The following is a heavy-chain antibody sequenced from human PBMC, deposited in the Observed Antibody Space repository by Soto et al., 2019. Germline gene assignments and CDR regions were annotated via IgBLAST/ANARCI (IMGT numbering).Heavy chain of an antibody. Sequence: QVQLQESGPGLVKPSQTLSLTCTVSGGSISSGGYYWSWIRQHPGKGLEWIGYIYYSGRTYYNPSLLCRATFSVDTSKIQFSLKLSPLTAADMAVYYCARDGEDCSGGSCPLGAFDIGGQGTMVTVSS. V-gene: IGHV4-31*03. J-gene: IGHJ3*02. CDR2: IYYSGRT. CDR1: GGSISSGGYY. CDR3: ARDGEDCSGGSCPLGAFDI. D-gene: IGHD2-15*01.